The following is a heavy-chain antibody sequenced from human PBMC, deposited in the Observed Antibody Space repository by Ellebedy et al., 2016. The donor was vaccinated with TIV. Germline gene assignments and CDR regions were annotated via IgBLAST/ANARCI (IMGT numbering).Heavy chain of an antibody. J-gene: IGHJ4*02. D-gene: IGHD2-15*01. CDR3: ARQISDSFDN. Sequence: PGGSLRLSCAASGFTFSDFWMSWVRQAPGKGLEWVANIKEDESEKYYVDSVKGLCTISRDNAKNSLYLQVNSLRTEDTAVYYCARQISDSFDNWGQGTLVTASS. V-gene: IGHV3-7*03. CDR1: GFTFSDFW. CDR2: IKEDESEK.